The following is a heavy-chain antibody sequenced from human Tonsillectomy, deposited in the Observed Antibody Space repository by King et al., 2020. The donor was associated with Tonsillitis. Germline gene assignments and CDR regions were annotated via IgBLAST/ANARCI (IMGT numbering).Heavy chain of an antibody. CDR3: ARDPNSSGWLV. Sequence: VQLVESGGGVVQPGRSLRLSCAASGFTFSSYGMHWVRQAPGKGLEWVAFLWFDGSNKYYADSVKGRFTISRDNYKNTLYLQMKSLRAEDTAVYYCARDPNSSGWLVWGQGTLVTVSS. CDR1: GFTFSSYG. CDR2: LWFDGSNK. V-gene: IGHV3-33*08. J-gene: IGHJ4*02. D-gene: IGHD6-19*01.